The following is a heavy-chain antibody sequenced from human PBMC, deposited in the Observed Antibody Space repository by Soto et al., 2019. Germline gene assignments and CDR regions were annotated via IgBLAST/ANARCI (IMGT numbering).Heavy chain of an antibody. CDR2: ISSSGSTT. J-gene: IGHJ4*02. CDR1: GFTFSDYY. V-gene: IGHV3-11*01. CDR3: ATIVMHYYDSSGYYFDY. Sequence: GGSLRLSCAASGFTFSDYYMSWIRQAPGKGLGWVSYISSSGSTTYYADSVKGRFTISRDNAKNSLYLQMNSLRAEDTAVYYCATIVMHYYDSSGYYFDYWGQGTLVTVSS. D-gene: IGHD3-22*01.